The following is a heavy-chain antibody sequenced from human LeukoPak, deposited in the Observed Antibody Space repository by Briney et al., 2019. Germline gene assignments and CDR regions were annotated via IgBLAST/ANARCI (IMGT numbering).Heavy chain of an antibody. D-gene: IGHD3-16*01. Sequence: LETLSLTCTVSGYSFSSYHWSWLRQPPGKGLEWIGYISSSGTTSYNPSLKSRLTISVDTSKKQFSLRLSSVTAADTAVYYCARVGRGDHTWGSYSCDLWGQGTLVSVSS. CDR1: GYSFSSYH. CDR3: ARVGRGDHTWGSYSCDL. V-gene: IGHV4-59*01. J-gene: IGHJ5*02. CDR2: ISSSGTT.